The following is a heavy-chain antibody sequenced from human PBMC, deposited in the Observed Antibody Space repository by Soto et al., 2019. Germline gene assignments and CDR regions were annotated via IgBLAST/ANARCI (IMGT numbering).Heavy chain of an antibody. CDR3: AREIVDGYKIAFGY. Sequence: SGTLSLTCTVSGGSISSYYWSWIRQPPGKGLEWIGYIYYSGSTNYNPSLKSRVTISVDTSKNQFSLKLSSVTAADTAVYYCAREIVDGYKIAFGYWGQGTLVTVSS. CDR1: GGSISSYY. J-gene: IGHJ4*02. CDR2: IYYSGST. V-gene: IGHV4-59*01. D-gene: IGHD5-12*01.